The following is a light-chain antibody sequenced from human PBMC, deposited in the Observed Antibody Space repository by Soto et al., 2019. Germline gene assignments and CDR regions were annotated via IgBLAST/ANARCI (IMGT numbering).Light chain of an antibody. CDR3: QQYNSWPPLT. CDR2: GAS. Sequence: EIVMTQSPATLSVSPGERATLSCRASQSVISNVAWYQQKPGQAPRLLFHGASSRATGIPARFSGSGSGTEFTLTISSLQSEDFAVYYCQQYNSWPPLTFGGGTKVEI. CDR1: QSVISN. J-gene: IGKJ4*01. V-gene: IGKV3-15*01.